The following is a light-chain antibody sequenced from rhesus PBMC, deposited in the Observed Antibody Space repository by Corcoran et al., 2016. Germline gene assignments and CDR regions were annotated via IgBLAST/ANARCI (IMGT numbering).Light chain of an antibody. V-gene: IGKV1-22*01. CDR1: PGISSW. CDR2: KAS. J-gene: IGKJ2*01. Sequence: DIQMTKSPSSLSAFVGDTVTITCRASPGISSWLDWYQQKPGKAPKLLFYKASSLQSGGPSRVSCSGSGTYFTLTISSLQPEDFATYYWLQYRSSPPYSFGQGTKVEIK. CDR3: LQYRSSPPYS.